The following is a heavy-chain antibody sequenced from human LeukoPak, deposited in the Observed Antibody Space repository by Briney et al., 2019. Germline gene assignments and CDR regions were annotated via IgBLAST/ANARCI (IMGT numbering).Heavy chain of an antibody. V-gene: IGHV3-23*01. CDR1: GFTFSSYT. CDR2: ISGSGGST. D-gene: IGHD3-22*01. J-gene: IGHJ4*02. Sequence: PGGSLRLSCAASGFTFSSYTMSWVRQAPGKGLEWVSAISGSGGSTYYADSVKGRFTISRDNSKNTLYLQMNSLRAEDTAVYYCAKDLSPMIVVVQDYWGQGTLVTVSS. CDR3: AKDLSPMIVVVQDY.